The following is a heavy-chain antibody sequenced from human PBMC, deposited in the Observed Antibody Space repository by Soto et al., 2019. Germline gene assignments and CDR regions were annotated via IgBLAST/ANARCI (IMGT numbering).Heavy chain of an antibody. CDR3: ATGRSDVVPCAMDT. V-gene: IGHV4-4*07. CDR2: IYPSGST. CDR1: GGSFSSYY. Sequence: QVQLQESGPGLVKPSETLSLSCTVSGGSFSSYYCNWVRKSAGKGLEWIGRIYPSGSTTYNPSLKSRLTMSVDTSKNQFSLRLTSMTAADTSVYYCATGRSDVVPCAMDTWGQGTLVTVSS. D-gene: IGHD2-2*01. J-gene: IGHJ5*02.